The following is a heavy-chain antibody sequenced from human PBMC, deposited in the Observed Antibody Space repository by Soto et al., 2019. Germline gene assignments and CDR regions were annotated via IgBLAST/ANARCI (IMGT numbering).Heavy chain of an antibody. CDR3: ARDRDLAVPAAVIYFDS. CDR1: GFSISDYW. V-gene: IGHV3-7*01. Sequence: GGSLRLSCAASGFSISDYWISWVRQAPGKGLEWVANIKRDGSEKYYVDSVKGRFTISRDNAKNSLYLQMNSLRADDTAVYYCARDRDLAVPAAVIYFDSWGQGTLVTVSS. J-gene: IGHJ4*02. CDR2: IKRDGSEK. D-gene: IGHD2-2*01.